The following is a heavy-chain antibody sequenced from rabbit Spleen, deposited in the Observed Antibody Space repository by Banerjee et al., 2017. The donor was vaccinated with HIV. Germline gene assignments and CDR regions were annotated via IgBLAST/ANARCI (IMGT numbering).Heavy chain of an antibody. V-gene: IGHV1S40*01. CDR2: IETDSSGFT. CDR3: ARDTSSSFSSYGMDL. Sequence: QSLEESGGDLVKPGASLTLTCTASGVSFSGSSYMYWVRQAPGKGLEWIACIETDSSGFTYFATWAKGRFTISKTSSTTVTLQVTSLTAADTATYFCARDTSSSFSSYGMDLWGPGTLVTVS. J-gene: IGHJ6*01. CDR1: GVSFSGSSY. D-gene: IGHD1-1*01.